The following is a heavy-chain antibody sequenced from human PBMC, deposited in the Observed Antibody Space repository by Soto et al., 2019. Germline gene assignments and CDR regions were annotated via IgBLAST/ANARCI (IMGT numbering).Heavy chain of an antibody. J-gene: IGHJ4*02. Sequence: QVQLVQSGAEMKQPGASVKLSCQASGYIFIHCFMHWVRQAPGQGLEWRGGINPSSGTTTYAQKFQGRVTVTRDTSTSTVYMELSSLGSGDTAMYYCASSQGETTALFDYWCQGSLVTVSA. CDR3: ASSQGETTALFDY. CDR1: GYIFIHCF. CDR2: INPSSGTT. D-gene: IGHD1-26*01. V-gene: IGHV1-46*01.